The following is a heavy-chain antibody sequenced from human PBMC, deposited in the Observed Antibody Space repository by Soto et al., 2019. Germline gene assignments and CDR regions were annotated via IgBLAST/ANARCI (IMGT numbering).Heavy chain of an antibody. CDR1: GGSFSGYY. D-gene: IGHD6-13*01. CDR3: ARGHSSSWYGRSHFDY. J-gene: IGHJ4*02. CDR2: INHSGST. Sequence: SETLSLTCAVYGGSFSGYYWSWIRQPPGKGLEWIGEINHSGSTNYNPSLKSRVTISVDTSKNQFSLKLSSVTAADTAVYYCARGHSSSWYGRSHFDYWGQGTLVTVSS. V-gene: IGHV4-34*01.